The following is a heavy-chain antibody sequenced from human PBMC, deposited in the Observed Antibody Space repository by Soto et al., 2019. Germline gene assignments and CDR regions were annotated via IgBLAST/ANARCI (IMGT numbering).Heavy chain of an antibody. CDR3: AREVRRLAAAGFFDY. CDR2: ISSSSTI. CDR1: GFTFSSYS. D-gene: IGHD6-13*01. V-gene: IGHV3-48*02. Sequence: GGSLILSCAASGFTFSSYSMNWVRQAPGKGLEWVSYISSSSTIYYADSVKGRFTISRDNAKNSLYLQMNSLRDEDTAVYYCAREVRRLAAAGFFDYWGQGTLVTVSS. J-gene: IGHJ4*02.